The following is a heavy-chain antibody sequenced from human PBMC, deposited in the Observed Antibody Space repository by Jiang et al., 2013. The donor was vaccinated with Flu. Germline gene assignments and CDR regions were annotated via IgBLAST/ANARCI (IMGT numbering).Heavy chain of an antibody. J-gene: IGHJ4*02. D-gene: IGHD3-16*02. Sequence: SGAEVKKPGASVKVSCKASGYTFTGYYMHWVRQAPGQGLEWMGWINPNSGGTNYAQKFQGRVTMTRDTSISTAYMELSRLRSDDTAVYYCASDFYDYVWGSYRYEGHHWGQGTLVTVSS. CDR1: GYTFTGYY. V-gene: IGHV1-2*02. CDR3: ASDFYDYVWGSYRYEGHH. CDR2: INPNSGGT.